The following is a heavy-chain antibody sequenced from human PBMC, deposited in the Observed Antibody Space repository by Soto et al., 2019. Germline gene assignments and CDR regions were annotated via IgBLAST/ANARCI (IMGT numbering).Heavy chain of an antibody. CDR2: ISSSSSYI. D-gene: IGHD3-3*01. CDR1: GFTFSSYS. CDR3: ARGLSIFGVVSPFDY. J-gene: IGHJ4*02. Sequence: RLSCAASGFTFSSYSMNWVRQAPGKGLEWVSSISSSSSYIYYADSVKGRFTISRDNAKNSLYLQMNSLRAEDTAVYYCARGLSIFGVVSPFDYWGQGTLVTVSS. V-gene: IGHV3-21*01.